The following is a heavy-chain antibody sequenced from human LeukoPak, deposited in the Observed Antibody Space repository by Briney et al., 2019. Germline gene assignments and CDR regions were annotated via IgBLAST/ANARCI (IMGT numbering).Heavy chain of an antibody. D-gene: IGHD4-11*01. Sequence: VASVKVSCKTSGYTFTGYYTHLLRQAPGQGLEWMAWIDPNSGVTNYAHNFQGRVTMTRDTSISTAYMEVSGLRSDDTAVYYCARELIDFHDYSNKGFFDSWGQGTLVTVSS. J-gene: IGHJ4*02. CDR3: ARELIDFHDYSNKGFFDS. CDR2: IDPNSGVT. CDR1: GYTFTGYY. V-gene: IGHV1-2*02.